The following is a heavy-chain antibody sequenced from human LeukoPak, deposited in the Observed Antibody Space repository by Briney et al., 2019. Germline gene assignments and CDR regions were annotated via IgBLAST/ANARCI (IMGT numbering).Heavy chain of an antibody. Sequence: SQTLSLTCTVSGGSISSGGHYWNWIRHHPGKGLEWIGYIYYSGSTYYNPSLKSRLTISVDTSKNQFSLKLSSVTAADTAVYYCARTTLTGPFDYWGEGTLVTVSS. CDR2: IYYSGST. J-gene: IGHJ4*02. V-gene: IGHV4-31*03. D-gene: IGHD1-14*01. CDR3: ARTTLTGPFDY. CDR1: GGSISSGGHY.